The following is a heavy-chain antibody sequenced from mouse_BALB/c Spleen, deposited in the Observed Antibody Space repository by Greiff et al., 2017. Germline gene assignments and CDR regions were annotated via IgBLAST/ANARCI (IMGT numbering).Heavy chain of an antibody. V-gene: IGHV1-14*01. CDR2: INPYNDGT. CDR1: GYTFTSYV. D-gene: IGHD1-1*01. CDR3: ARWGYYGSSSYFDV. J-gene: IGHJ1*01. Sequence: EVKLQESGPELVKPGASVKMSCKASGYTFTSYVMHWVKQKPGQGLEWIGYINPYNDGTKYNEKFKGKATLTSDKSSSTAYMELSSLTSEDSAVYYCARWGYYGSSSYFDVWGAGTTVTVSS.